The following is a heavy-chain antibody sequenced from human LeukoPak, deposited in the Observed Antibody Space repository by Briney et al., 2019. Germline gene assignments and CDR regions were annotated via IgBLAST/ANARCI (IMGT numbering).Heavy chain of an antibody. CDR2: ISNNGSTI. D-gene: IGHD2-2*01. CDR1: GFSFSNYY. Sequence: PGGSLRLSCAASGFSFSNYYMTWIRQAPGKGLEWVSYISNNGSTIYYADSVKGRFTISRDNAKNSLYLQLNSLRAEDTAVYYCAASGGEDIVVVTAAASDAFYIWGKGTIVTVAS. V-gene: IGHV3-11*01. J-gene: IGHJ3*02. CDR3: AASGGEDIVVVTAAASDAFYI.